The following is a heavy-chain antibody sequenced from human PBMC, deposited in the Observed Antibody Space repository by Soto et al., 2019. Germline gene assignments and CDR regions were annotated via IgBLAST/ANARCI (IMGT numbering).Heavy chain of an antibody. J-gene: IGHJ4*02. Sequence: QITLKESGPTLVKPTQTLTLTCTFSGFSLSTSGVGVGWIRQPPGKALEWLALLYWDDDKRYSPSLKSRLTLTKDTSKNQVVLTMTNMDPVDTATYYCAHRQRTVYFDYWGQGTLVTVSS. CDR3: AHRQRTVYFDY. V-gene: IGHV2-5*02. D-gene: IGHD4-17*01. CDR1: GFSLSTSGVG. CDR2: LYWDDDK.